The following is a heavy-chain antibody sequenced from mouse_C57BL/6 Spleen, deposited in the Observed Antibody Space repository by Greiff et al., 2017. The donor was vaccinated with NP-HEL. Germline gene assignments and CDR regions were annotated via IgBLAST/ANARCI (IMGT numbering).Heavy chain of an antibody. Sequence: EVQLVESGGGLVKPGGSLKLSCAASGFTFSSYAMSWVRQTPEKRLEWVATISDGGSYTYYPDNVKGRFTISRDNAKNNLYLQMSHLKSEDTAMYYCASDYGSSPWFAYWGQGTLVTVSA. D-gene: IGHD1-1*01. CDR2: ISDGGSYT. CDR1: GFTFSSYA. V-gene: IGHV5-4*01. J-gene: IGHJ3*01. CDR3: ASDYGSSPWFAY.